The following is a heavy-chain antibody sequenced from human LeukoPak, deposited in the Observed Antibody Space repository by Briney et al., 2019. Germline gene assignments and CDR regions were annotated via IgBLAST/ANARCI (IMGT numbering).Heavy chain of an antibody. J-gene: IGHJ5*02. V-gene: IGHV3-30*02. CDR2: IRFDGSYT. CDR3: AKSVTGITWFDP. D-gene: IGHD6-19*01. CDR1: GFTFSTSG. Sequence: GGSLRLSCAASGFTFSTSGMHWVRQAPGKGLEWVAFIRFDGSYTYQTDTVKGRFTISRDNSQNMLFLQMNSLRLEDTALYYCAKSVTGITWFDPWGQGTLVTVSS.